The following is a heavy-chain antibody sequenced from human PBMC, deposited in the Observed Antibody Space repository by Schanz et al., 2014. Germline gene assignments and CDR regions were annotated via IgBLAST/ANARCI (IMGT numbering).Heavy chain of an antibody. Sequence: VQLGEEGGGMVQPGGSLRQTCAASGFTFGNWFMSWVRQAPGKGLEWVGRFKSNVDGGTTDYAAPVKGRFTISRDDSKNTLSLQMNSLKTEDTAVYYCTDGSARWGQGTLVTVSS. J-gene: IGHJ4*02. V-gene: IGHV3-15*01. CDR3: TDGSAR. D-gene: IGHD3-22*01. CDR1: GFTFGNWF. CDR2: FKSNVDGGTT.